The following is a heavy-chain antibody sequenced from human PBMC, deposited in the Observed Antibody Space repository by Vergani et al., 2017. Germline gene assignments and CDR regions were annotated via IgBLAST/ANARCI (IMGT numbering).Heavy chain of an antibody. D-gene: IGHD4-23*01. V-gene: IGHV3-13*01. Sequence: EVQLLQSEGAVVQPGGSLRLSCVASGFTFSSYDMHWVRQATGKGLEWVSAIGTAGDTYYPGSVKGRFTISRENAKNSLYLQMNSLRAGDTAIYYCARAVSTTVGDPPGYWGQGTLVTVSS. CDR3: ARAVSTTVGDPPGY. J-gene: IGHJ4*02. CDR2: IGTAGDT. CDR1: GFTFSSYD.